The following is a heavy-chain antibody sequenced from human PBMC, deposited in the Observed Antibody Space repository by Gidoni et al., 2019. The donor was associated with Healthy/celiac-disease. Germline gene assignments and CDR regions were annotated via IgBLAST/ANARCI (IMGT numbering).Heavy chain of an antibody. D-gene: IGHD3-3*01. V-gene: IGHV3-48*02. CDR1: GFTFSSYS. CDR2: ISSSSSTI. CDR3: ARGVRFLEWLSTTFDY. Sequence: EVQLVESGGGLVQPGGSLRLSCAASGFTFSSYSMNWVRQAPGKGLEWVSYISSSSSTIYYADSVKGRFTISRDNAKNSLYLQMNSLRDEDTAVYYCARGVRFLEWLSTTFDYWGQGTLVTVSS. J-gene: IGHJ4*02.